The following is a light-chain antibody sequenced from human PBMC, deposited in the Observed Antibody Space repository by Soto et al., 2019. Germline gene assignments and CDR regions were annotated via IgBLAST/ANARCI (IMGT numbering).Light chain of an antibody. Sequence: QSALTQPASVSGSPGQSITISCTGASSDVGGYNYVSWYQQHRPDKAPKLIISDVSNRPSGVSDRFSGSKSGNTASLTISGLRAEDEADYYCSSYSSITTSGVFGGGTKLTVL. CDR2: DVS. V-gene: IGLV2-14*03. J-gene: IGLJ3*02. CDR1: SSDVGGYNY. CDR3: SSYSSITTSGV.